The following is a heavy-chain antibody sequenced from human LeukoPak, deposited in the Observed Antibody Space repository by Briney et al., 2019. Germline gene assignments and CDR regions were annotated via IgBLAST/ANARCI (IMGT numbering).Heavy chain of an antibody. CDR1: GFIFEDYA. CDR3: AKDISFDYGGAPDS. D-gene: IGHD4/OR15-4a*01. CDR2: ISWDSGSI. V-gene: IGHV3-9*01. Sequence: GGSLRLSCEASGFIFEDYAMHWVRQAPGKGLEWVSCISWDSGSIGYADSVRGRFIISRDNANNSLYLHMNSLKPGDTALYYCAKDISFDYGGAPDSWGQGTLVTVSS. J-gene: IGHJ4*02.